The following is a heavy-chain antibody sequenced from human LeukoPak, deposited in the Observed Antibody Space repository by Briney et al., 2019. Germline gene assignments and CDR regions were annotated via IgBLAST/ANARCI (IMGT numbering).Heavy chain of an antibody. CDR1: GYSFTSYW. D-gene: IGHD3-22*01. CDR2: NYPGDSDT. V-gene: IGHV5-51*01. Sequence: GESLKISCKGSGYSFTSYWIGWVRQMPGKGLEWMGINYPGDSDTRYSPSFQGHVTISADKSISTAYLQWSSLKASDTAMYYCARRAPEYYDSSGYTELDYWGQGTLVTVSS. CDR3: ARRAPEYYDSSGYTELDY. J-gene: IGHJ4*02.